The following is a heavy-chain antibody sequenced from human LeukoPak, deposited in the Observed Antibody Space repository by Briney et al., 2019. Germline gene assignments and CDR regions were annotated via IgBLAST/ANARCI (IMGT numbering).Heavy chain of an antibody. CDR2: IYPGDSDT. Sequence: GESLKISCKGSGYSFTNYWIAWVRQMPGKGLEWMGIIYPGDSDTRYSPSFQGQVTISADKSISTAYLQLSSLKASDTAMYYCARGRGSSQGDYNFDYGGRGPLVTVP. V-gene: IGHV5-51*01. CDR3: ARGRGSSQGDYNFDY. D-gene: IGHD1-26*01. CDR1: GYSFTNYW. J-gene: IGHJ4*02.